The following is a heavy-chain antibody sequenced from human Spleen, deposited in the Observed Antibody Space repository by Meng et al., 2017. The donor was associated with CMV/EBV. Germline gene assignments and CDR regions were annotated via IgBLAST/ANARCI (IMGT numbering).Heavy chain of an antibody. CDR1: GYTFTDYY. CDR2: ISPISGGT. Sequence: ASVKVSCKGSGYTFTDYYIHWVRQAPGQGLEWMGWISPISGGTFYAQKFQGRVTMTRDTSISTAYMDLSSLRSDDTALYYCARSRGMISIVVVKPYYFDYWGQGTLVTVSS. D-gene: IGHD2-21*01. J-gene: IGHJ4*02. V-gene: IGHV1-2*02. CDR3: ARSRGMISIVVVKPYYFDY.